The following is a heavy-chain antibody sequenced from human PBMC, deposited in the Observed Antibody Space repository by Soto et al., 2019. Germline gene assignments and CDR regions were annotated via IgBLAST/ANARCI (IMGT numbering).Heavy chain of an antibody. CDR3: AALTGYYYYYMDV. CDR1: GGSISTSTYY. Sequence: QLQLQESGPGLVKPSEILSLTCTVSGGSISTSTYYWGWIRQPPGKGLEWIVSVYYSGSTFYNPSLKSRVTISVDTSKNQVSLSLSSVTAADMAVYYCAALTGYYYYYMDVWGKGTTVTVSS. CDR2: VYYSGST. D-gene: IGHD3-9*01. V-gene: IGHV4-39*01. J-gene: IGHJ6*03.